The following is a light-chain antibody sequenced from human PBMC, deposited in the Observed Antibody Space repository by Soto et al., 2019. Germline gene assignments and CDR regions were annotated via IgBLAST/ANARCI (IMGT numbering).Light chain of an antibody. V-gene: IGKV1-5*01. J-gene: IGKJ1*01. CDR3: QRYNSYWT. CDR2: DAS. CDR1: QTSRTR. Sequence: IQMTQSPAPLSASVADRVTIHCPSNQTSRTRLAWYQQKRGKANKLLFYDASSLDSGVPSRFSGSGSGKEFTLTISSLQPDYFATYYCQRYNSYWTFGQGTHVEIK.